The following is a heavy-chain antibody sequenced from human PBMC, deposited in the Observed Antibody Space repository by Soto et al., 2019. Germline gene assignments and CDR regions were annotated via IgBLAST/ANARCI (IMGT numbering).Heavy chain of an antibody. D-gene: IGHD3-22*01. CDR1: GSIFSNSG. Sequence: GAQVKVSCQASGSIFSNSGITWIRQVPGQGLEWMGWVSAYNGKSNHTQKFQGRVPMTTDISTNTAHMGLRSMRPDDTDVYYCARASGIVVGTTSYWGQGTRVTDS. V-gene: IGHV1-18*01. CDR3: ARASGIVVGTTSY. J-gene: IGHJ4*02. CDR2: VSAYNGKS.